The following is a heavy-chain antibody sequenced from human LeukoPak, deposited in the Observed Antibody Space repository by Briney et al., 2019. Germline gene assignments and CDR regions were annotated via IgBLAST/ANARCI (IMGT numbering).Heavy chain of an antibody. CDR1: GFTFSDHY. Sequence: GSLRLSCAASGFTFSDHYMSWIRQAPGKGLEWISYISSSGSPIYYAESVRGRFTISRDNANNALYLQMNSLRAEDTAVCYCARVYVDSLDYWGQGTLVTVSS. V-gene: IGHV3-11*04. D-gene: IGHD3-10*02. CDR2: ISSSGSPI. CDR3: ARVYVDSLDY. J-gene: IGHJ4*02.